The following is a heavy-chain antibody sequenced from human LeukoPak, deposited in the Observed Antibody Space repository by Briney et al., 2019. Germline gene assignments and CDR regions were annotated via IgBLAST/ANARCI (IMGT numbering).Heavy chain of an antibody. Sequence: GGSLRLSCAASGFTFSSYAMSWVRQAPGKGLEWVSAISGSGGSTYYADSVKGRFTISRDNSKNTLYLQMNSLRAEDTAVYYCAKQRLPGAAAGRGPIDYWGQGTLVTVSS. J-gene: IGHJ4*02. V-gene: IGHV3-23*01. CDR1: GFTFSSYA. CDR2: ISGSGGST. CDR3: AKQRLPGAAAGRGPIDY. D-gene: IGHD6-13*01.